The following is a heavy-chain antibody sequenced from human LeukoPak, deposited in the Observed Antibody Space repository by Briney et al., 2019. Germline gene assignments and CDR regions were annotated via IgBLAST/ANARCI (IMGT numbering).Heavy chain of an antibody. V-gene: IGHV1-46*01. CDR2: ISPSGGST. D-gene: IGHD1-26*01. CDR3: ARDSTPYSGSYLNWFDP. CDR1: GYTFTSHY. J-gene: IGHJ5*02. Sequence: ASVKVSCKTSGYTFTSHYIHWVRQAPGQGLEWMGIISPSGGSTTCAQKLQGRVTMTRDPSTSTVYMDLSSLRSEDTAVYYCARDSTPYSGSYLNWFDPWGQGTLVTVSS.